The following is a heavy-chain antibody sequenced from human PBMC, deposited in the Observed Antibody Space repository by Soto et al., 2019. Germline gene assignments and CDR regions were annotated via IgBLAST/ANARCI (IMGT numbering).Heavy chain of an antibody. CDR3: ARRTVTTIYDCGMDV. Sequence: SETLSLTCTVSGGSISSDYWSCIRQPPGKGLEWIGYIYYRGSTYYNPSLKSRVTISVDTSKNQFSLRLNSVTAADTAVYYCARRTVTTIYDCGMDVWGKGTMVTVSS. CDR1: GGSISSDY. V-gene: IGHV4-59*01. J-gene: IGHJ6*04. CDR2: IYYRGST. D-gene: IGHD4-17*01.